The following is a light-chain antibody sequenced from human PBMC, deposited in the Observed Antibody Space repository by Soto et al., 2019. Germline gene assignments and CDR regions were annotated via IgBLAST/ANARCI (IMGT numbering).Light chain of an antibody. CDR1: SSNIGAGYD. Sequence: QPVLTQPPSVSGAPGQRVTISCTGSSSNIGAGYDVHWYQQLPGTAPKLLIYGNSNRPSGVPDRFSGSKSGTSASLAITGLQAEDEADYYCQSYDSTLDARYVFGTGTKLTVL. J-gene: IGLJ1*01. CDR2: GNS. V-gene: IGLV1-40*01. CDR3: QSYDSTLDARYV.